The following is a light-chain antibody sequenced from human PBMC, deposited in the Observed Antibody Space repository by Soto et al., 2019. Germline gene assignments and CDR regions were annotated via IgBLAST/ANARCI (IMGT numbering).Light chain of an antibody. J-gene: IGKJ1*01. CDR3: QQYLGT. CDR1: QSISSW. Sequence: DIQMTQSPSTLSASVGDRVTITCRASQSISSWLAWYQQKPGKAPKLLIYKASSLESGVPSRFSGSGSGTEFTLTISSPQPDDFATYYCQQYLGTFGQGTKVEIK. CDR2: KAS. V-gene: IGKV1-5*03.